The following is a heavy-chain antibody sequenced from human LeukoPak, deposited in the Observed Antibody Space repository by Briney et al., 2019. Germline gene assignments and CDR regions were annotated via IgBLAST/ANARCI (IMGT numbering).Heavy chain of an antibody. CDR3: ASPTRGDGYNYDY. V-gene: IGHV1-18*01. D-gene: IGHD5-24*01. Sequence: ASVKVSCKASGYTFTSYGISWVRQAPGQGLEWMGWISAYNGNTNYAQKFQGRVTITADKSTSTAYMELSSLRSEDTAVYYCASPTRGDGYNYDYWGQGTLVTVSS. CDR2: ISAYNGNT. J-gene: IGHJ4*02. CDR1: GYTFTSYG.